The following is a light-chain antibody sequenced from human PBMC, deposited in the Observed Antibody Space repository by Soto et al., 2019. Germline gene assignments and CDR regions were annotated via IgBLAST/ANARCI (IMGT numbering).Light chain of an antibody. Sequence: EILMTQSQATLSFSPGERATLSCRASQRISSNVAWYQLKPGQAPRLLIYGASTKAPGVPARFSGGGSGTEFTLTISSLQSEDFAVYFCQQYKYWPPYTFGQGTKLEI. CDR1: QRISSN. CDR2: GAS. V-gene: IGKV3-15*01. CDR3: QQYKYWPPYT. J-gene: IGKJ2*01.